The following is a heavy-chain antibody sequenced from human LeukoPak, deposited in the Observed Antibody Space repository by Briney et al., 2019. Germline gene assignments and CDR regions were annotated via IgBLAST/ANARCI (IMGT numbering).Heavy chain of an antibody. V-gene: IGHV3-30*03. J-gene: IGHJ4*02. CDR3: VASSGSYHY. CDR2: ISYDGSDE. CDR1: GFTFNTYG. D-gene: IGHD3-10*01. Sequence: GGSLRLSCAASGFTFNTYGMHWVRQPPGKGLGWVAIISYDGSDEYYADSVKGRFTISRGNSKNTLSVQVDSLTAEDTDVYYCVASSGSYHYWGQGTLVTVYS.